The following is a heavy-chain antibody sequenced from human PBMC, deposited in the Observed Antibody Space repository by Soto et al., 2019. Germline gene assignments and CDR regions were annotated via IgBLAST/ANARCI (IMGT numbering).Heavy chain of an antibody. CDR1: GGTFSSYA. D-gene: IGHD3-10*01. CDR2: IIPIFGTA. CDR3: ARGFGITMVRGVIPSDYYYGMDV. J-gene: IGHJ6*02. Sequence: GASVKVSCKASGGTFSSYAISWVRQAPGQGLEWMGGIIPIFGTANYAQKFQGRVTITADESTSTAYMELSSLRSEDTAVYYCARGFGITMVRGVIPSDYYYGMDVWGQGTRSPSP. V-gene: IGHV1-69*13.